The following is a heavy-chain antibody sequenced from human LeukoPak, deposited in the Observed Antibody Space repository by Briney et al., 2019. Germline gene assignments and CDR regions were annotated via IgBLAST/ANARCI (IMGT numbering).Heavy chain of an antibody. CDR3: ARDGIVLLPPAIWSIESGYESDSYYYMDV. Sequence: GTSVKVSCKTSGFTFSSSAMQWVRQARGQRLEWIGWIVVGNGKSNYAQKFQGRVTMTRDMSTSTASMVLSRLRSDDTAVYYCARDGIVLLPPAIWSIESGYESDSYYYMDVWGKGTTVTVSS. CDR2: IVVGNGKS. D-gene: IGHD2-2*01. J-gene: IGHJ6*03. CDR1: GFTFSSSA. V-gene: IGHV1-58*02.